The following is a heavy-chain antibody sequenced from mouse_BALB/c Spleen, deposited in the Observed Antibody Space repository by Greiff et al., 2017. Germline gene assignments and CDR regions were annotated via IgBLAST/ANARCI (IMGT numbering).Heavy chain of an antibody. J-gene: IGHJ1*01. Sequence: EVKLMESGGGLVKPGGSLKLSCAASGFTFSSYAMSWVRQTPEKRLEWVASISSGGSTYYPDSVKGRFTISRDNARNILYLQMSSLKSEDTAMYYCARGSTVVAPTGYFDVWGAGTTVTVSS. D-gene: IGHD1-1*01. CDR2: ISSGGST. CDR3: ARGSTVVAPTGYFDV. V-gene: IGHV5-6-5*01. CDR1: GFTFSSYA.